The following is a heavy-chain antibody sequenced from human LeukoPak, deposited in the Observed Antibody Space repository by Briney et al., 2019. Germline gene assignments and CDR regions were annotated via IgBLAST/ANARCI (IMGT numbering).Heavy chain of an antibody. V-gene: IGHV1-18*01. CDR2: ISAYNGNT. D-gene: IGHD3-9*01. CDR1: GYTFTSYG. CDR3: AREPAFDILTGYFFDY. Sequence: VASVKVSCKASGYTFTSYGISWVRQAPGQGLEWMGWISAYNGNTNYAQKLQGRVTMTTDTSTSTAYMELRSLRSDDTAVYYCAREPAFDILTGYFFDYWGQGTLVTVSS. J-gene: IGHJ4*02.